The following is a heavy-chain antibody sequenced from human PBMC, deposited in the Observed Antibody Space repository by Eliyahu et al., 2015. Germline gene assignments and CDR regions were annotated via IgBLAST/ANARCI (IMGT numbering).Heavy chain of an antibody. CDR1: GFTFSXYS. V-gene: IGHV3-48*02. CDR2: XTTSSSTI. D-gene: IGHD6-19*01. CDR3: ARGQWDY. Sequence: EVQLVESGGGLVQPGGSLXLSCXASGFTFSXYSMNWVXQAPGKGLEWVSHXTTSSSTIYYADSVKGRFTXSRDNAENSLYLQMNSLRDEDTAVYYCARGQWDYWGQGTLVTVSS. J-gene: IGHJ4*02.